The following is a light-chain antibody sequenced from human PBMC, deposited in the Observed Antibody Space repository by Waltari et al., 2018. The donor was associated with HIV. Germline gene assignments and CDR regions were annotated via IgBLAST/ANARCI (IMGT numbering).Light chain of an antibody. CDR1: SSHIESNT. J-gene: IGLJ3*02. CDR3: AAWDDSLSGWL. V-gene: IGLV1-47*01. Sequence: QSVLPQPPSTSGNHGQRLQISCSGSSSHIESNTVSWYQQLQGTAPKLLIYRNNQRPSGVPDRFSGSKSGTSASLAISGLRSEDEADYYCAAWDDSLSGWLFGGGTKLTVL. CDR2: RNN.